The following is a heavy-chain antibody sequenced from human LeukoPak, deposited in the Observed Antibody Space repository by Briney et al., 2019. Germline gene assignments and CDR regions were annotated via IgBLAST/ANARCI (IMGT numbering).Heavy chain of an antibody. Sequence: SETLSLTCTVSGGSISSYYWSWIRQPPGKGLEWIGSIYYSGRTYYNPSLKSRVTSSVDTSKNHFSLRLTSVTAADTAVYYCARHSYSSSSSSGWFDPWGQGTLVIVSS. J-gene: IGHJ5*02. CDR2: IYYSGRT. CDR3: ARHSYSSSSSSGWFDP. D-gene: IGHD6-6*01. V-gene: IGHV4-39*01. CDR1: GGSISSYY.